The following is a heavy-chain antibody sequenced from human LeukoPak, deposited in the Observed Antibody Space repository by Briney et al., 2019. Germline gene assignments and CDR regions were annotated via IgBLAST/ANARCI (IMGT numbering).Heavy chain of an antibody. Sequence: SETLSLTGAVSGVSTGSGGYSWSWVRQAPGKGLEWIGYIYHSGSSYYNPSLKSRVTIPMDRSKNQVSLRLTSLTAADTAVYYCVSAYCGGDCYHSPLANWGPGILVIVSS. J-gene: IGHJ4*02. CDR1: GVSTGSGGYS. CDR3: VSAYCGGDCYHSPLAN. D-gene: IGHD2-21*02. CDR2: IYHSGSS. V-gene: IGHV4-30-2*01.